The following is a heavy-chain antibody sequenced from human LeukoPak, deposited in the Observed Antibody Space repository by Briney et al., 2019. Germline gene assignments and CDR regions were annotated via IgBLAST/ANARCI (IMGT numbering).Heavy chain of an antibody. D-gene: IGHD3-16*01. CDR1: GFNISDFW. Sequence: GGSLRLSCVASGFNISDFWMTWVRQAPGKGLEWVANIKEDGTEKHLVDSVKGRFTISRDNTKNLLYLQMNSLRGDDTATYYCVRESRPGGAMGLYLNFEFWGQGTLVAVSS. CDR3: VRESRPGGAMGLYLNFEF. CDR2: IKEDGTEK. V-gene: IGHV3-7*01. J-gene: IGHJ4*02.